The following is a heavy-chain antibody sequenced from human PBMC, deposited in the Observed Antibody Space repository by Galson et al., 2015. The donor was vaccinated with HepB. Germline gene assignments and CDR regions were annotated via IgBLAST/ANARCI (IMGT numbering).Heavy chain of an antibody. CDR2: ISSSSSYI. CDR1: GFTFSSYS. Sequence: SLRLSCAAYGFTFSSYSMNWVRQAPGKGLEWVSSISSSSSYIYYADSVKGRFTISRDNAKNSLYLQMNSLRAEDTAVYYCAREEEDIPDYWGQGTLVTVSS. D-gene: IGHD2-15*01. J-gene: IGHJ4*02. CDR3: AREEEDIPDY. V-gene: IGHV3-21*01.